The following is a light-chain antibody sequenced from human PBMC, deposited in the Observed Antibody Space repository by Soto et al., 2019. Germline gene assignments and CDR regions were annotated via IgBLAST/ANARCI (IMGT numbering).Light chain of an antibody. J-gene: IGKJ1*01. CDR2: AAS. CDR3: LRHKTYPWT. CDR1: QAIRSD. Sequence: DIQMTQSPSSLSASVGDRVTITCRASQAIRSDLGWFQQKPGKAPRRLIYAASTLQSGVPSRFSGSGSGTEFTLSITSRQPEDFATYYCLRHKTYPWTFGQGTQVEVK. V-gene: IGKV1-17*01.